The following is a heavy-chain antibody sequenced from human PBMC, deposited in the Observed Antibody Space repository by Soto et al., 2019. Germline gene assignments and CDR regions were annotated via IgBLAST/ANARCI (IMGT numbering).Heavy chain of an antibody. D-gene: IGHD3-16*01. J-gene: IGHJ4*02. CDR2: INTYNVNS. CDR1: GYSFTSYG. V-gene: IGHV1-18*01. Sequence: VQLVQSGAEVKKPGASVKVSCKTSGYSFTSYGISWVRQAPGKGLEWMGWINTYNVNSYYAQKIQGTVTMTTSISTTAAYLEVWPLRSDDTIVYYSVTALVITTLPDYRGQGTLLTVSS. CDR3: VTALVITTLPDY.